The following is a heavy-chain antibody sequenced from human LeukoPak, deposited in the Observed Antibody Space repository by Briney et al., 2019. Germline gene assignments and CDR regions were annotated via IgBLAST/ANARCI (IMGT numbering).Heavy chain of an antibody. CDR3: ARRVGSGWPVQH. CDR2: MNPNSGNR. CDR1: RYTFSSYD. D-gene: IGHD6-19*01. J-gene: IGHJ1*01. Sequence: ASVKVSCKASRYTFSSYDINWVRQATGQGLEWMGWMNPNSGNRGYAQKFQGRLNMTRNTSISTAYMELSSLRSEDSAVYYCARRVGSGWPVQHWGQGTLVTVSS. V-gene: IGHV1-8*01.